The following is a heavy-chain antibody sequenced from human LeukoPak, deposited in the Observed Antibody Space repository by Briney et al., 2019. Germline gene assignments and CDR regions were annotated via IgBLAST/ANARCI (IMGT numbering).Heavy chain of an antibody. CDR3: AKDDAWLRFGE. D-gene: IGHD5-12*01. CDR1: GFTFSSYG. Sequence: PGRSLRLSCGVSGFTFSSYGMHWVRQAPGKGLEWVAVISFDASKKYYADSVKGRFTISRDNSKNTLYLEVIRLTPEDSAVYYCAKDDAWLRFGEWSQGTLVTVSS. V-gene: IGHV3-30*18. CDR2: ISFDASKK. J-gene: IGHJ4*02.